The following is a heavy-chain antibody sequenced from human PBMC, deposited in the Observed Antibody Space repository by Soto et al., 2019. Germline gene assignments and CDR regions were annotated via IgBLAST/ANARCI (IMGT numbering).Heavy chain of an antibody. CDR2: INPDSGGT. CDR3: ARPKYSSGWPFDY. CDR1: GYTFTGYY. Sequence: ASVKVSCKASGYTFTGYYMHWVRQAPGQGLEWMGWINPDSGGTNYAQKFQGRVTMTRDTSISTAYMELSRLRSDDTAVYYCARPKYSSGWPFDYWGQGTLVTVSS. J-gene: IGHJ4*02. V-gene: IGHV1-2*02. D-gene: IGHD6-19*01.